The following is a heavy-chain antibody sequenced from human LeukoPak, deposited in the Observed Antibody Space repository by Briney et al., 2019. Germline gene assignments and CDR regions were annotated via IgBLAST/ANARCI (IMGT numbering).Heavy chain of an antibody. J-gene: IGHJ6*04. Sequence: GASVKVSCKASGGTFSDHALNWVRQARGQGLEWMGVFIPILGTANSTQKFQGRVTITADISTNTVYMELSSLRSEDTAVYFCAGIPVFGVVLHQEPVWGKGTTVTVSS. V-gene: IGHV1-69*10. CDR1: GGTFSDHA. CDR3: AGIPVFGVVLHQEPV. D-gene: IGHD3-3*01. CDR2: FIPILGTA.